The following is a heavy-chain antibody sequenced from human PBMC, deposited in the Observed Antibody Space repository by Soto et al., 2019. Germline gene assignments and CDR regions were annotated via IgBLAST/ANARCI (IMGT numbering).Heavy chain of an antibody. CDR3: TTSVGGWALGPYYSYGMDV. CDR1: GFTFSNAW. Sequence: EVQLVESGGGLVKPGGSLRLSCAASGFTFSNAWMSWVRQAPGKGLEWVGRIKSKTDGGTTDYAAPVKGRFTISRDDSKNTLYLQKNSLKTEDTAVYYCTTSVGGWALGPYYSYGMDVWGQGTTVTVSS. J-gene: IGHJ6*02. V-gene: IGHV3-15*01. D-gene: IGHD6-19*01. CDR2: IKSKTDGGTT.